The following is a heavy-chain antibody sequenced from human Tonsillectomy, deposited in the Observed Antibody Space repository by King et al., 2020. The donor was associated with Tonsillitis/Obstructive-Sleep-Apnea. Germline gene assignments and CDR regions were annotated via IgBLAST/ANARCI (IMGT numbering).Heavy chain of an antibody. D-gene: IGHD1-26*01. J-gene: IGHJ6*03. CDR3: ARAGVGATAYYYDYMDV. Sequence: EVQLVESGGGLVQPGGSLRLSCAASGFTFRNYDMHWVRQAPGEGLEWVSTIGTAGDTYYPASVKGRFTVSRENANNSLYLQMNSLRDGDTAVYYCARAGVGATAYYYDYMDVWGKGTTVTVSS. CDR2: IGTAGDT. V-gene: IGHV3-13*04. CDR1: GFTFRNYD.